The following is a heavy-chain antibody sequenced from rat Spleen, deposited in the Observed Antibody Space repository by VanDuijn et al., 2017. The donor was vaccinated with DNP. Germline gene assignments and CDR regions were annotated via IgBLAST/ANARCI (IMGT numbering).Heavy chain of an antibody. J-gene: IGHJ4*01. D-gene: IGHD1-2*01. CDR2: INYDGGST. CDR3: AKDLSYIWDYAMDA. CDR1: GFGFSDYY. V-gene: IGHV5-20*01. Sequence: EVQLVESGGGLVQPGRSLKLSCTASGFGFSDYYMAWVRQAPTRGLEWVASINYDGGSTYYRDSVKGRFTVSRDNAKSTLYLQMNSLRSEDTATYYCAKDLSYIWDYAMDAWGQGTSVTVSS.